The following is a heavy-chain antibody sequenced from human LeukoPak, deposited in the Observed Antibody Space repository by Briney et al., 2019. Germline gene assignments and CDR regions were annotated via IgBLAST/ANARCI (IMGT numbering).Heavy chain of an antibody. V-gene: IGHV1-46*03. CDR2: INPSGGST. J-gene: IGHJ5*02. CDR3: ARRGYCSSTSCYTKSWFDP. Sequence: DSVQVSCKASGYTFTSYYMHWVRQAPGQGLEWMGIINPSGGSTSYAHKFQGRVTMTRDTSTSTVYMELSSLRSEDTAVYYCARRGYCSSTSCYTKSWFDPWGQGTLVTVSS. D-gene: IGHD2-2*02. CDR1: GYTFTSYY.